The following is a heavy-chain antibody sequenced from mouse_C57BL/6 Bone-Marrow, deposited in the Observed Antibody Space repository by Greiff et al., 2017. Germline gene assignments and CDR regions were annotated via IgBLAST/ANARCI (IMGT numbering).Heavy chain of an antibody. D-gene: IGHD2-2*01. CDR3: GLLWLRRDD. CDR1: GYTFTSYW. CDR2: INPSSGYT. J-gene: IGHJ2*01. V-gene: IGHV1-7*01. Sequence: QVQLQQSGAELAKPGASVKLSCKASGYTFTSYWMHWVKQRPGQGLEWIGYINPSSGYTKYNQKFKDKATLTADKSSSTAYMQLSSLTYEDSAVXYCGLLWLRRDDWGQGTTLTVSS.